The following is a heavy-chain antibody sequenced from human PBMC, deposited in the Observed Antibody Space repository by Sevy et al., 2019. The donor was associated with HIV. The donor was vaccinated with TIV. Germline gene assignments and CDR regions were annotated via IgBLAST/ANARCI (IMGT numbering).Heavy chain of an antibody. J-gene: IGHJ4*02. CDR2: IYHSGST. CDR3: ARSGMQLWFDYFDH. Sequence: SETLSLTCAVSGGSISSGGYSWSWIRQPPGKGLEWIGYIYHSGSTYYNPSLKSRVTISVDRSKNQFSLKLSSVTAADTAVYYCARSGMQLWFDYFDHWGQGTLVTVSS. D-gene: IGHD5-18*01. CDR1: GGSISSGGYS. V-gene: IGHV4-30-2*01.